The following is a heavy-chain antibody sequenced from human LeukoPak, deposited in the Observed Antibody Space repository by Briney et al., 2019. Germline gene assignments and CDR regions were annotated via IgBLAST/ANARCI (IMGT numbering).Heavy chain of an antibody. D-gene: IGHD4-17*01. V-gene: IGHV1-2*02. CDR3: ARDGPLYGDYSFNI. CDR2: INPNGGGT. CDR1: GYTFTGYY. J-gene: IGHJ3*02. Sequence: ASVKVSCTASGYTFTGYYMQWVRQAPGQGLEWMGWINPNGGGTNYEQKFQGRVTMTRDTSISTAYMELSRPTSDDTAVYYCARDGPLYGDYSFNIWGQGTMVTVSS.